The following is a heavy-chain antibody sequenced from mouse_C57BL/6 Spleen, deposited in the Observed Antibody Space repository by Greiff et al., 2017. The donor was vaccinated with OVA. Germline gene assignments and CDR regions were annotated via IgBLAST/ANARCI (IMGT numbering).Heavy chain of an antibody. CDR2: INPNNGGT. V-gene: IGHV1-26*01. J-gene: IGHJ2*01. CDR1: GYTFTDYY. Sequence: EVQLQQSGPELVKPGASVKISCKASGYTFTDYYMNWVKQSHGKSLEWIGDINPNNGGTSYNQKFKGKATLTVDKSSSTAYMELRSLTSEDSAVYYCARTHYYGSSYRFDYWGQGTTLTVSS. CDR3: ARTHYYGSSYRFDY. D-gene: IGHD1-1*01.